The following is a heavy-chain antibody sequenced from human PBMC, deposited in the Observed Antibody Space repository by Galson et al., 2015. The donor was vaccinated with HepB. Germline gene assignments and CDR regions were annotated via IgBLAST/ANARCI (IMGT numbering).Heavy chain of an antibody. V-gene: IGHV3-30*03. CDR2: ISYDGSNK. D-gene: IGHD3-3*01. J-gene: IGHJ4*02. CDR1: GFTFSSYG. Sequence: SLRLSCAASGFTFSSYGLHWVRQAPGKGLEWVAVISYDGSNKYYADSVKGRFTISRDNSKNTLYLQMNSLRVEDTAVYYCARGTIFGVVEWSIDYWCQGTLVTVSS. CDR3: ARGTIFGVVEWSIDY.